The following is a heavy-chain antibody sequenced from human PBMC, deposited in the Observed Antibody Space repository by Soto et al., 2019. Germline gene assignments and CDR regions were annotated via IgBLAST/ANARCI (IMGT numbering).Heavy chain of an antibody. J-gene: IGHJ4*02. CDR2: INPNSGGT. Sequence: VKVSCKASGYTFTGYYMHWVRKAPGQGLEWMGWINPNSGGTNYAQKFQGWVTMTRDTSISTAYMELSRLRSDDTAVYYCAKASIGCSSTSCLQFDYWGQGTLVTVSS. D-gene: IGHD2-2*01. CDR3: AKASIGCSSTSCLQFDY. V-gene: IGHV1-2*04. CDR1: GYTFTGYY.